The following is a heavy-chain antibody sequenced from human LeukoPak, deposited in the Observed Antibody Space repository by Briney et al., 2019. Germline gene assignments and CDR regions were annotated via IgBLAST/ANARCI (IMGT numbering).Heavy chain of an antibody. Sequence: SETLSLTCTVSDDSIKSYFWTWIRQSPGKGMEWIGYVFYSGSTSYNPSLRSRLTMSVDTSKSQFSLNLNSVTTADTAMYYCARGTRRHYDGSGYYYGEFDSWGQGILVTVSS. CDR1: DDSIKSYF. CDR3: ARGTRRHYDGSGYYYGEFDS. CDR2: VFYSGST. V-gene: IGHV4-59*01. J-gene: IGHJ4*02. D-gene: IGHD3-22*01.